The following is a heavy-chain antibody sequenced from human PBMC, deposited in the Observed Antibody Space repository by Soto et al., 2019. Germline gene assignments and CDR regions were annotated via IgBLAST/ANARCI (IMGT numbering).Heavy chain of an antibody. CDR1: GFTFSSYG. J-gene: IGHJ4*02. CDR3: ARDGGSYRGIGYFDY. D-gene: IGHD1-26*01. V-gene: IGHV3-33*01. Sequence: SLRLSCAASGFTFSSYGMHWVRQAPGKGLEWVAVIWYDGSNKYYADSVKGRFTISRDXSXXTXXXQXNXXXAXDTAVYYFARDGGSYRGIGYFDYWGQGTLVTVSS. CDR2: IWYDGSNK.